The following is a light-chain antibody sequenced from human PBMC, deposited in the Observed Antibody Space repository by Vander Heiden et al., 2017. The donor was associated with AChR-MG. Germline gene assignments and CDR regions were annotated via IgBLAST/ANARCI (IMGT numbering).Light chain of an antibody. Sequence: QSVLTQPPSASGAPGQRVTIFCPGSRSTSGSNSVNWYQQHPGTAPKLLIYSNDQRPSGVPDRFSGSKSGTSASRAISGLQSEDEADYYCATWDGNLNGRVFGGGTKLTVL. CDR1: RSTSGSNS. CDR3: ATWDGNLNGRV. CDR2: SND. J-gene: IGLJ3*02. V-gene: IGLV1-44*01.